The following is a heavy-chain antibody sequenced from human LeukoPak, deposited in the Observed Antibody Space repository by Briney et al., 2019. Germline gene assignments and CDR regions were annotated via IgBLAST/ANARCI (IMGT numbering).Heavy chain of an antibody. CDR1: GFTFSSYW. CDR2: INSDGSTT. J-gene: IGHJ5*02. Sequence: GGSLRLSCAASGFTFSSYWMHWVRQAPGKGLVWVSRINSDGSTTSHADSVKGRFTISRDNAKNTLFLQMNGLRAEDTAVYYCARGGSSSWYGPWGQGTLVTVSS. CDR3: ARGGSSSWYGP. V-gene: IGHV3-74*01. D-gene: IGHD6-13*01.